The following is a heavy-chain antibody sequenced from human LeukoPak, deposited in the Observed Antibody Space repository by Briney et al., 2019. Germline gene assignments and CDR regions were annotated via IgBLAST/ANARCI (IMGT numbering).Heavy chain of an antibody. J-gene: IGHJ6*02. Sequence: SETLSLTCAVYGGSFSGYYWSWIRQPPGKGLEWIGEINHSGSTNYNPSLKSRVTISVDTSKNQFSLKLSSVTAADTAVYYCARSHSLYYYGMDVWGQGTTVTVSS. V-gene: IGHV4-34*01. CDR2: INHSGST. CDR1: GGSFSGYY. CDR3: ARSHSLYYYGMDV.